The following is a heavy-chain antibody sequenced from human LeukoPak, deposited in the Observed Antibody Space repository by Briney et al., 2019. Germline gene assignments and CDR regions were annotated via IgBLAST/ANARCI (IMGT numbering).Heavy chain of an antibody. CDR2: IIPILGIA. J-gene: IGHJ4*02. D-gene: IGHD4-17*01. Sequence: SVKVSCKASGGTFSSYAIIWVRQAPGQGVEWMGRIIPILGIANYAQKFQGRVTITADKSTSTAYMELSSLRSEDTAVYYCPRDDLTTVTNFDYWGQGTLVTVSS. CDR1: GGTFSSYA. V-gene: IGHV1-69*04. CDR3: PRDDLTTVTNFDY.